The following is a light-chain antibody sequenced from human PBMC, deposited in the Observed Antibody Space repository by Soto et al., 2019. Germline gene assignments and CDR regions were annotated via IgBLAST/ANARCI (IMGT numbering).Light chain of an antibody. CDR1: QSVSSY. V-gene: IGKV3-15*01. CDR2: GAS. J-gene: IGKJ3*01. Sequence: EIVMTQSPATLSVSPGERATLSCRASQSVSSYLAWYQQKPGQAPRLLIYGASTRATGIPARFSGSGYGTEFTLTISSLQSEDFAVYYCQQYNNWSPFTFGPGTNVDIK. CDR3: QQYNNWSPFT.